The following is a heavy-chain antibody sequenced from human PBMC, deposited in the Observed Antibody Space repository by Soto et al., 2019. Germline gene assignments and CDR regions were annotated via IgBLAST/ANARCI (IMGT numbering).Heavy chain of an antibody. CDR2: SIPIFGTA. CDR1: GGTFNNYP. CDR3: ARGRGYSGDDHYYYFDMDV. Sequence: QVQLVQSGAEVKKPGSSVKVSCKASGGTFNNYPITWVRQAPGEGLEWMGGSIPIFGTANYAQKFQGRVTISVDESTSTPYMELSSLRSEDTAVYYCARGRGYSGDDHYYYFDMDVW. D-gene: IGHD5-12*01. J-gene: IGHJ6*01. V-gene: IGHV1-69*01.